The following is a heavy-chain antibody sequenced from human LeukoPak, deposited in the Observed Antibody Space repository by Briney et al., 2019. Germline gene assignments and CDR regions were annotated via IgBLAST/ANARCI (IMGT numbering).Heavy chain of an antibody. CDR1: GFPFSSYR. CDR2: LRHDGSNK. D-gene: IGHD3-10*01. Sequence: PGGSLRLSCAASGFPFSSYRMHWLRQAPGKALEWVAFLRHDGSNKYDADSVKGRFTISRDNSKNTLYLQMNSLRAEDTAVYYWAKLYGSGSYGFDYWGQGTLVTVSS. J-gene: IGHJ4*02. CDR3: AKLYGSGSYGFDY. V-gene: IGHV3-30*02.